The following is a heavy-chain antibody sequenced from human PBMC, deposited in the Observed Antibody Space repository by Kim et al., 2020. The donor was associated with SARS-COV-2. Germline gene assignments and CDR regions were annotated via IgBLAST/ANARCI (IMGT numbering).Heavy chain of an antibody. V-gene: IGHV3-30*18. D-gene: IGHD5-18*01. CDR1: GFTFSSYG. J-gene: IGHJ6*01. Sequence: GGSLRLSCAASGFTFSSYGMHWVRQAPGKGLEWVAVISYDGSNKYYADSVKGRFTISRDNSKNTLYLQMNSLRAEDTAVYYCAKDRRIQLLLGGDYYYY. CDR3: AKDRRIQLLLGGDYYYY. CDR2: ISYDGSNK.